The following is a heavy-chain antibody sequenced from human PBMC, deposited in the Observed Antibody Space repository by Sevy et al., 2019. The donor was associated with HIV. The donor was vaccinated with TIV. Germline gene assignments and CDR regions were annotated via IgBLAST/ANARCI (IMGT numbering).Heavy chain of an antibody. Sequence: GGSLRLSCAASGFTFSSYAMSWVRQAPGKGLEWVSAISGSGGSTYYADSVKGRSTISRDNSKNTLYLQMNSLRAEDTAVYYCTKTLLWFGELLDYWGQGTLVTVSS. CDR3: TKTLLWFGELLDY. V-gene: IGHV3-23*01. J-gene: IGHJ4*02. CDR1: GFTFSSYA. D-gene: IGHD3-10*01. CDR2: ISGSGGST.